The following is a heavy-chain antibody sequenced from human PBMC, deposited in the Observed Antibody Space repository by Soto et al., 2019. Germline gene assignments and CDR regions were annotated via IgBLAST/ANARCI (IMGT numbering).Heavy chain of an antibody. Sequence: XGSLRLSCAAAGFTFSDYYMTWIRQAPGRGLEWVSYIVGSSAYTNYADSVKGRFTISRDNTKNSLYLEMNSLRAEDTAVYYCARLRASSWYMGGYLDYWGQGTLVTVSS. CDR3: ARLRASSWYMGGYLDY. D-gene: IGHD6-13*01. J-gene: IGHJ4*03. CDR2: IVGSSAYT. CDR1: GFTFSDYY. V-gene: IGHV3-11*06.